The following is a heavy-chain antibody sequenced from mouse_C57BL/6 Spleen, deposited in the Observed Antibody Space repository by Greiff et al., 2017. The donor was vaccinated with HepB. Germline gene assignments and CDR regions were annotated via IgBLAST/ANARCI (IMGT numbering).Heavy chain of an antibody. D-gene: IGHD1-1*01. CDR2: IYPSDSET. CDR1: GYTFTSYW. J-gene: IGHJ2*01. V-gene: IGHV1-61*01. CDR3: ARLETTVVATRDY. Sequence: QVQLQQPGAELVRPGSSVKLSCKASGYTFTSYWMDWVKQRPGQGLEWIGNIYPSDSETHYNQKFKDKATLTVDKSSSTAYMQLSSLTSEDSAVYYCARLETTVVATRDYWGQSTTLTVSS.